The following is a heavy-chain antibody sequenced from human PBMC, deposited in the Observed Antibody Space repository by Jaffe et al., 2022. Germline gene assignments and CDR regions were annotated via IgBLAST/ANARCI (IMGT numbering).Heavy chain of an antibody. CDR2: INPSGGST. D-gene: IGHD3-10*01. V-gene: IGHV1-46*01. CDR3: ARSITMVRGVTLNWFDP. CDR1: GYTFTSYY. J-gene: IGHJ5*02. Sequence: QVQLVQSGAEVKKPGASVKVSCKASGYTFTSYYMHWVRQAPGQGLEWMGIINPSGGSTSYAQKFQGRVTMTRDTSTSTVYMELSSLRSEDTAVYYCARSITMVRGVTLNWFDPWGQGTLVTVSS.